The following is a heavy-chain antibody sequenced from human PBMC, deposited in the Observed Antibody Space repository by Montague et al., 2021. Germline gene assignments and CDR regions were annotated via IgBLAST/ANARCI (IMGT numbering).Heavy chain of an antibody. CDR3: ARALAARWWFDP. CDR1: GGSIRSYY. CDR2: IYYSGST. D-gene: IGHD6-6*01. V-gene: IGHV4-59*01. Sequence: SETLSLTCTISGGSIRSYYWNWIRQPPGKGLEWIGYIYYSGSTNYKPSLKSRVNISLDTSNYQFSLNLRSVTAADTAVYYCARALAARWWFDPWGQGTMVTVSS. J-gene: IGHJ5*02.